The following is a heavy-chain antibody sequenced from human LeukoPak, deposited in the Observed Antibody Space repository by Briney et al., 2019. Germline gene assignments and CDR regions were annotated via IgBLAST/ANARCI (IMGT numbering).Heavy chain of an antibody. CDR3: AQSSSGYYPFDY. CDR2: ISGSGGST. D-gene: IGHD3-22*01. V-gene: IGHV3-23*01. CDR1: GFTFSSYA. J-gene: IGHJ4*02. Sequence: GGSLRLSCAASGFTFSSYAMSWVRQAPGKGLEWVSAISGSGGSTYYANSVKGRFTISRDNSKNTLYLQMNSLRAEDTAVYYCAQSSSGYYPFDYWGQGTLVTVSS.